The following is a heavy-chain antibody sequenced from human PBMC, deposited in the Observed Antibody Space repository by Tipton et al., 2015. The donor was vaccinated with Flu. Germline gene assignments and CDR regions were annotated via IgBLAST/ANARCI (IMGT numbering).Heavy chain of an antibody. D-gene: IGHD3-10*02. CDR2: IYPSGTT. V-gene: IGHV4-39*01. CDR3: ARLSYYDVDLKNFCFDY. CDR1: SGSIRSTNYF. J-gene: IGHJ4*02. Sequence: TLSLTCTVSSGSIRSTNYFCAWIRQPPGKRLELIGSIYPSGTTYYNPSLKSRVTISVDTSKNQFSLKLRSVSAADTAVYYCARLSYYDVDLKNFCFDYWGQGALVTVSS.